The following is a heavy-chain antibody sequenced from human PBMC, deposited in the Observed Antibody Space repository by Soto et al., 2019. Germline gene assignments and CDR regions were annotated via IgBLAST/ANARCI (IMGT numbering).Heavy chain of an antibody. CDR3: ARGSKRYDYVWGSYRPRPYFDY. V-gene: IGHV1-8*01. CDR2: MNPNSGNT. CDR1: GYTFTSYD. Sequence: SVKVSCKASGYTFTSYDINWVRQATVQGLEWMGWMNPNSGNTGYAQKFQGRVTMTRNTSISTAYMELSSLRSEDTAVYYCARGSKRYDYVWGSYRPRPYFDYWGQGTLVTVSS. J-gene: IGHJ4*02. D-gene: IGHD3-16*02.